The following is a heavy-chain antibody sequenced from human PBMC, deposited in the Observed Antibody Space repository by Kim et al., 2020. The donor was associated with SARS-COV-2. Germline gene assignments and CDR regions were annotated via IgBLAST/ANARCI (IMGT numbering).Heavy chain of an antibody. CDR2: IIPIFGTA. CDR1: GGTFSSYA. CDR3: ASVSNLGYCSGGSCYSDY. Sequence: SVKVSCKASGGTFSSYAISWVRQAPGQGLEWMGGIIPIFGTANYAQKFQGRVTITADESTSTAYMELSSLRSEDTAVYYCASVSNLGYCSGGSCYSDYWGQGTLVTVSS. V-gene: IGHV1-69*13. J-gene: IGHJ4*02. D-gene: IGHD2-15*01.